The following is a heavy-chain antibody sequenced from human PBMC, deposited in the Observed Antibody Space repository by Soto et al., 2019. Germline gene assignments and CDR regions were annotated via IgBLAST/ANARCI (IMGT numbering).Heavy chain of an antibody. V-gene: IGHV4-34*01. CDR3: VRIRDQLPSSLLWLDP. CDR2: INHVGGT. D-gene: IGHD1-26*01. Sequence: SETLSLTCAVYGGFLSESYWTWIRQPPGKGLEWIGEINHVGGTNYNPSLKSRVTMSVDTSQNQFSLRLISVTAADTAMYFCVRIRDQLPSSLLWLDPRGQGPPVTASS. CDR1: GGFLSESY. J-gene: IGHJ5*02.